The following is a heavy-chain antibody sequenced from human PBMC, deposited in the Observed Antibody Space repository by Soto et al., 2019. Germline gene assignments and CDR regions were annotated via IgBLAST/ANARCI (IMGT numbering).Heavy chain of an antibody. Sequence: HLVQPGNEVRKPGASVRVSCKASGYTFNEFGITWVRQAPGQGLQWVGRISGHNGNTEYALNFRGRVTLTTDTSTNTAYMDLTSLTRDDKAVYYCARDVGYSQADYFDDWGQGTLVTVSS. V-gene: IGHV1-18*01. CDR1: GYTFNEFG. J-gene: IGHJ4*02. CDR2: ISGHNGNT. D-gene: IGHD5-18*01. CDR3: ARDVGYSQADYFDD.